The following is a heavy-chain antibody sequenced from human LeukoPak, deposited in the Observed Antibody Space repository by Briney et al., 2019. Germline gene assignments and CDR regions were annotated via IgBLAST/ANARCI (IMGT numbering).Heavy chain of an antibody. V-gene: IGHV3-23*01. CDR1: GFTFSGYA. Sequence: GGSLRLSCAASGFTFSGYAMSWVRQAPGKGLEWVSAISGSGGSTYYADSVKGRFTISRDNSKNTLYLQMNSLRAEDTAVYCCAKDRPDIVVRRAFDIWGQGTMVTVSS. CDR3: AKDRPDIVVRRAFDI. CDR2: ISGSGGST. J-gene: IGHJ3*02. D-gene: IGHD2-21*01.